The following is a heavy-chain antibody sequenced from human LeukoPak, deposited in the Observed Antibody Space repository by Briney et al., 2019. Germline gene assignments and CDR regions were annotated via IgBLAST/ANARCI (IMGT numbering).Heavy chain of an antibody. J-gene: IGHJ4*02. Sequence: GGSLRLSCAASGFTFSSYGMHWVRQAPDKGLEWMEFVWYDETNKYYADSVKGRFTISRDNSKNTLYLQMNSLRADDTAVYYCARPGGGSSIGYWGQGTPVTVFS. CDR1: GFTFSSYG. CDR3: ARPGGGSSIGY. D-gene: IGHD6-6*01. CDR2: VWYDETNK. V-gene: IGHV3-30*02.